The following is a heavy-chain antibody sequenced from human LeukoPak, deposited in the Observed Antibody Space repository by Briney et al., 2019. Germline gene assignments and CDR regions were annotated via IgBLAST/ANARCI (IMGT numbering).Heavy chain of an antibody. D-gene: IGHD2-2*01. Sequence: ASVKVSCKASGYTFTGYYMHWVRQAPGQGLEWMGWINPNSGGTNYAQKFQGRVTMTRDTSISTAYMELSRLRSDDTAVYYCARDPTKNIVVVSAAGLDYWGQGTLVTVSS. V-gene: IGHV1-2*02. CDR2: INPNSGGT. CDR1: GYTFTGYY. J-gene: IGHJ4*02. CDR3: ARDPTKNIVVVSAAGLDY.